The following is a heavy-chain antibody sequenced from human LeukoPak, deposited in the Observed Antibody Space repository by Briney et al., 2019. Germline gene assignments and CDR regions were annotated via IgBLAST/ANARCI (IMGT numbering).Heavy chain of an antibody. D-gene: IGHD6-13*01. Sequence: SETLSLTCTVSGGSISSSNWWSWVRQPPGKGLEWIGEIYHSGSTNYNPSLKSRATISVDKSKNQFSLKLSSVTAADTAVYYCTKKGGGQLVNTRRWFDPWGQGTLVTVSS. CDR3: TKKGGGQLVNTRRWFDP. J-gene: IGHJ5*02. CDR2: IYHSGST. V-gene: IGHV4-4*02. CDR1: GGSISSSNW.